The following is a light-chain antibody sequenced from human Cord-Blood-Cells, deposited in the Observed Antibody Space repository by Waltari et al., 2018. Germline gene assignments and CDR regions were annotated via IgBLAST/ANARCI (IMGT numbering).Light chain of an antibody. Sequence: NFMLTQPHSVSESPGKTVTISCTRSSGSIASNSVQWYQQRPGSSPTTVIYEDNQRPSWVPDRFAGSIDSSSNSASLTISGLKTEDEADDYCQSYDSSNRVFGGGTKLTVL. CDR3: QSYDSSNRV. V-gene: IGLV6-57*01. CDR2: EDN. J-gene: IGLJ3*02. CDR1: SGSIASNS.